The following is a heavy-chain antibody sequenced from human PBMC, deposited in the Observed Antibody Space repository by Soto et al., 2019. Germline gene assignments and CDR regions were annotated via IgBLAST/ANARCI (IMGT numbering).Heavy chain of an antibody. D-gene: IGHD5-18*01. V-gene: IGHV3-11*01. CDR3: ATRYSYVHF. CDR2: ISSSGSTI. J-gene: IGHJ4*02. CDR1: GFTFSDYY. Sequence: PGGSLRLSCAASGFTFSDYYMSWIRQAPGKGLEWVSYISSSGSTIYYADSVKGRFTISRDNAKNSLYLQMSSLRSDDTAVYYCATRYSYVHFWGQGTLVTVSS.